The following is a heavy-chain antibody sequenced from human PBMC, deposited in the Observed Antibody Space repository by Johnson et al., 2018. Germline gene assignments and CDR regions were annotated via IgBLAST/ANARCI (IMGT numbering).Heavy chain of an antibody. V-gene: IGHV3-30*18. J-gene: IGHJ6*03. CDR1: GFTFSSYG. Sequence: QVQLLESGGGVVQPGRSLRLSCAASGFTFSSYGMHWVRQAPGKGLEWVAVISYDGSNKYYADSVKGRFTISRDNSKNTLYLQMNSLRAEDTAVYYCAKDESSAPDHYYYYYYMDVWVKGTTVTVSS. CDR3: AKDESSAPDHYYYYYYMDV. D-gene: IGHD6-19*01. CDR2: ISYDGSNK.